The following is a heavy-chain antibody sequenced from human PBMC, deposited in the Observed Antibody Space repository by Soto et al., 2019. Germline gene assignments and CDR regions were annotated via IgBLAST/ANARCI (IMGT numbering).Heavy chain of an antibody. CDR1: GGSISSYY. CDR2: IYTSGST. CDR3: ARAAGYYDSSGYYRDEYAFDI. V-gene: IGHV4-4*07. J-gene: IGHJ3*02. Sequence: PSETLSLTCTVSGGSISSYYWSWIRQSAGKGLEWIGRIYTSGSTNYNPSLKSRVTMSVDTSKNQFSLKLSSVTAADTAVYYCARAAGYYDSSGYYRDEYAFDIWGQGTMVTVSS. D-gene: IGHD3-22*01.